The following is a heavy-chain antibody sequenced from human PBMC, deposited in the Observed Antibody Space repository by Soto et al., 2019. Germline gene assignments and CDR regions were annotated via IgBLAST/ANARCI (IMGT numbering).Heavy chain of an antibody. J-gene: IGHJ6*02. D-gene: IGHD6-19*01. CDR1: GGSISSSGYY. CDR2: ISYSVST. V-gene: IGHV4-31*03. CDR3: ARDSRSSGWYGSSRFYYGMDV. Sequence: QVQLQESGPGLVKPSQTLPLTCTVSGGSISSSGYYWTWIRQHPGKGLEWIGYISYSVSTYYNPSRKSRVTISVDTSKNQFSLKLSSVTAADTAVYYCARDSRSSGWYGSSRFYYGMDVWGQGTTVTVSS.